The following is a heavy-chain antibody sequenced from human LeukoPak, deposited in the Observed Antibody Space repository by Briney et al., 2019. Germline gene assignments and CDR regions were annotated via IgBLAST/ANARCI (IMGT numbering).Heavy chain of an antibody. D-gene: IGHD2-2*01. CDR3: ARVFGCSSTSCYVSWFDP. CDR2: INPNSGGT. V-gene: IGHV1-2*02. J-gene: IGHJ5*02. Sequence: GASVKVSCKASGYTFTGYYMHWVRQAPGQGLEWMGWINPNSGGTNYAQKFQGKVTMTRDTSISTAYMELSRLRSDDTAVYYYARVFGCSSTSCYVSWFDPWGQGTLVTVSS. CDR1: GYTFTGYY.